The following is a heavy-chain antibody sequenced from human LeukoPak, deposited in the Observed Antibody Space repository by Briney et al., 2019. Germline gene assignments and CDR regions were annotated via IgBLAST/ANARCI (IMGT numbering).Heavy chain of an antibody. Sequence: ASVKVSCKASGYTFTSYAMHWVRQAPGQRLERMGWINAGNGNTKYSQKFQGRVTITRDTSASTAYMELSSLRSEDTAVYYCARRAANWGSAYYFDYWGQGTLVTVSS. CDR3: ARRAANWGSAYYFDY. V-gene: IGHV1-3*01. CDR1: GYTFTSYA. D-gene: IGHD7-27*01. CDR2: INAGNGNT. J-gene: IGHJ4*02.